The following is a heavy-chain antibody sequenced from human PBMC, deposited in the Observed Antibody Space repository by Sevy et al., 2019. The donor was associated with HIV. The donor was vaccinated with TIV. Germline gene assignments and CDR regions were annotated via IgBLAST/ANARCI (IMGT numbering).Heavy chain of an antibody. D-gene: IGHD5-18*01. CDR3: ARDSLDTAMVTTHREAPFDY. V-gene: IGHV3-33*01. J-gene: IGHJ4*02. CDR1: GFTFSSYV. Sequence: GGSLRLSCAASGFTFSSYVMHWVRQAPGKGLEWVAVIWYDGSNKYYADSVKGRFTISRDNSKNTLYLQMNSLRAEDTAVYYCARDSLDTAMVTTHREAPFDYWGQGTLVTVSS. CDR2: IWYDGSNK.